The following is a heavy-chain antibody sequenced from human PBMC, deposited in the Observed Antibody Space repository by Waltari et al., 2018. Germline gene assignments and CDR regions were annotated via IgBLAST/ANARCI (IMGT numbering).Heavy chain of an antibody. V-gene: IGHV4-39*01. J-gene: IGHJ4*02. D-gene: IGHD3-10*01. CDR1: GAPVNSPRYS. Sequence: QVYLQESGPGLVKPSESLSLTCTVSGAPVNSPRYSWGWIRQPPGKGLEWIGSIYNSGTTYYNPSLKSRVTISVDASDKQFYLTLTSVTAADTAVYFCVRPPHCRGNTCTALWGQGALVTVSS. CDR2: IYNSGTT. CDR3: VRPPHCRGNTCTAL.